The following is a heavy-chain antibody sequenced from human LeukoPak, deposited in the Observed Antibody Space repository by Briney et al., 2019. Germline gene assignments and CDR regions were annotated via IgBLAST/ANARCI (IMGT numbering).Heavy chain of an antibody. CDR1: GFTFSSYS. D-gene: IGHD6-13*01. Sequence: GGSLRLSCAASGFTFSSYSMNWVRQAPGKGLEWVSYISSSGSTIYYADSVKGRFTISRDNAKNSLYLQMNSLRAEDTAVYYCAGDGGPGYSSSWYLYWGQGTLVTVSS. CDR2: ISSSGSTI. V-gene: IGHV3-48*04. CDR3: AGDGGPGYSSSWYLY. J-gene: IGHJ4*02.